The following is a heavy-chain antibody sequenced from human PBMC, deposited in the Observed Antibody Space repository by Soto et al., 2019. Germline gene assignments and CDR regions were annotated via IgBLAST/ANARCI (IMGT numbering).Heavy chain of an antibody. V-gene: IGHV1-69*06. CDR1: GGTFSSYA. Sequence: VRVSCKASGGTFSSYAISWVRQAPGQGLEWMGGIIPIFGTANYAQKFQGRVTITADKSTSTAYMELSSLRSEDTAVFYCARXGYYGDYEGEVRDGMDVWGQGTTVTVSS. D-gene: IGHD4-17*01. J-gene: IGHJ6*02. CDR3: ARXGYYGDYEGEVRDGMDV. CDR2: IIPIFGTA.